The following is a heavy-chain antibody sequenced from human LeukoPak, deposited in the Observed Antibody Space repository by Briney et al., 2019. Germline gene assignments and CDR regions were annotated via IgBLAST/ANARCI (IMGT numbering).Heavy chain of an antibody. D-gene: IGHD4-17*01. CDR2: IYYSGST. J-gene: IGHJ4*02. V-gene: IGHV4-59*01. CDR1: GGSISSYY. Sequence: SGTLSLTCTVSGGSISSYYWSWIRQPPGKGLEWIGYIYYSGSTNYNPSLKSRVTISVDTSKNQFSLKLSSVTAADTAVYYCARVKGYGDYFFDYWGQGTLVTVSS. CDR3: ARVKGYGDYFFDY.